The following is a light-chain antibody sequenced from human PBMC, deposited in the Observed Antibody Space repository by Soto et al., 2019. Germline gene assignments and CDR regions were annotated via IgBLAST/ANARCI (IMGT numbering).Light chain of an antibody. Sequence: EIVMTQSPATLSVSPWGRASVSFMASQSVSSNLAWYQQKPGQAPRLLIYGASTRATGIPARFSGSGSGTEFTLTISSLQSEDFAVYYCQQYNNWPPGTFGQGTKVDIK. CDR3: QQYNNWPPGT. V-gene: IGKV3-15*01. J-gene: IGKJ1*01. CDR2: GAS. CDR1: QSVSSN.